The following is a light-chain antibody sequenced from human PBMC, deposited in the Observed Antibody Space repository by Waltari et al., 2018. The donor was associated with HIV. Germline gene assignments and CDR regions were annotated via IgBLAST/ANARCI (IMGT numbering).Light chain of an antibody. V-gene: IGKV4-1*01. Sequence: DIVMTQSPYSLAVSLGDRATINCRSSQSVLDSSTNKNLLAWYQQKPGQPPKLLIYCESTRESGVPDRFSGRGSGTDFTLTISSLQAEDVAVYYCQQFRNTPNTFGQGTKLEIK. CDR1: QSVLDSSTNKNL. CDR3: QQFRNTPNT. J-gene: IGKJ2*01. CDR2: CES.